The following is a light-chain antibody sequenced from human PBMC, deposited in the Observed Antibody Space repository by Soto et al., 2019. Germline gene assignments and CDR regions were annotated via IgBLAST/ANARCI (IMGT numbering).Light chain of an antibody. CDR1: QSVTSY. CDR2: DAS. Sequence: EIVLTQSPATLSLSPGERATLSCRASQSVTSYLAWYQQKPGQAPRLLIYDASKRATGIPARFSGGGSGTDFTLTISSLEIVVFSDDFHQPRSYCPTPLGGGPK. CDR3: QPRSYCPTP. J-gene: IGKJ4*01. V-gene: IGKV3-11*01.